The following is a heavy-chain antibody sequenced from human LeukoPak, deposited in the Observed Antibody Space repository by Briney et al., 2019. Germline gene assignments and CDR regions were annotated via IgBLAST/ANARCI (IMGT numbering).Heavy chain of an antibody. CDR1: EFTFSSYA. J-gene: IGHJ4*03. V-gene: IGHV3-23*01. D-gene: IGHD3-22*01. CDR3: AKVQAPDSSGFYCYYDY. CDR2: ISGSGGST. Sequence: GRSLRLSCAASEFTFSSYAMSWVRQCPGKGLEWVSTISGSGGSTYYPDSVKGRFILSRDDSKNMLFLQMNSLRAEDTAIYYCAKVQAPDSSGFYCYYDYWGQGTLVSVSS.